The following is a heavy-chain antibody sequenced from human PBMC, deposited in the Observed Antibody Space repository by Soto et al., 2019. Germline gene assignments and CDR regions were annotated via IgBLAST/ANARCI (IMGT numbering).Heavy chain of an antibody. CDR2: ISGSGGST. D-gene: IGHD5-12*01. V-gene: IGHV3-23*01. CDR3: AKASEYSGYEETDY. J-gene: IGHJ4*02. CDR1: GFTFSSYA. Sequence: GGSLRLSCAASGFTFSSYAMSWVRQAPGKGLEWVSAISGSGGSTYYADSVKGRFTISRDNSKNTLYLQMNSLRAEDTAVYYCAKASEYSGYEETDYWGQGTLVTVSS.